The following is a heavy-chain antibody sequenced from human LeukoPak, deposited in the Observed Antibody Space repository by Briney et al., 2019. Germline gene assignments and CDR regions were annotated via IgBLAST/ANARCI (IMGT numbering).Heavy chain of an antibody. Sequence: ASVKVSCKASGYTFTGYYMHWVRQAPGQGLEWMGWINPNSGGTNYAQKFQGRVTMTRDTSISTAYMELSSLRSEDTAVYYCYSGGYYDSSGYSSATDYWGQGTLVTVSS. CDR2: INPNSGGT. CDR1: GYTFTGYY. CDR3: YSGGYYDSSGYSSATDY. V-gene: IGHV1-2*02. D-gene: IGHD3-22*01. J-gene: IGHJ4*02.